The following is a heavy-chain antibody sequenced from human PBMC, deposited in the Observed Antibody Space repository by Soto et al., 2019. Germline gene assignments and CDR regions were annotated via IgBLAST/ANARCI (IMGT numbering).Heavy chain of an antibody. CDR1: GGSISSSDYY. CDR3: ARQALVQLRLILMGWFDP. D-gene: IGHD1-7*01. CDR2: IHYSGST. Sequence: QLQLQESGPGLVETSETLSLTCSVSGGSISSSDYYWGWIRQPPGKGLEWIGTIHYSGSTYYNPSLKSRVSISVDTSNNQCSLRLSSVTAADTAVYYCARQALVQLRLILMGWFDPWGQGTLVTVSS. V-gene: IGHV4-39*01. J-gene: IGHJ5*02.